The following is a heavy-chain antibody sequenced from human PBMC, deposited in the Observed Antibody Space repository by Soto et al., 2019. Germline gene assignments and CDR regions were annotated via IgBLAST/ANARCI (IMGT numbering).Heavy chain of an antibody. CDR3: ASDLYAMSNYYYYYGMDV. CDR2: ISSSSSTI. CDR1: GFTFSSYS. V-gene: IGHV3-48*01. J-gene: IGHJ6*02. D-gene: IGHD2-8*01. Sequence: GGSLRLSCAASGFTFSSYSMNWVRQAPGKGLEWVSYISSSSSTIYYADSVKGRFTISRDNAKNSLYLQMNSLRGEDTAVYYCASDLYAMSNYYYYYGMDVWGQGTTVTVSS.